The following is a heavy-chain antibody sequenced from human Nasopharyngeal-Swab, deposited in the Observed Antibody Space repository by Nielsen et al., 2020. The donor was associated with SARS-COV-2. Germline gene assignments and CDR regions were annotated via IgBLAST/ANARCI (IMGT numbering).Heavy chain of an antibody. J-gene: IGHJ4*02. D-gene: IGHD3-10*01. Sequence: WIRQPPGKGLEWVSYISSSSYTNYADSVKGRFTISRDNAKNSLYLQMNSLRAEDTAVYYCARVIDLYYYGSGNYFDYWGQGTLVTVSS. CDR3: ARVIDLYYYGSGNYFDY. CDR2: ISSSSYT. V-gene: IGHV3-11*06.